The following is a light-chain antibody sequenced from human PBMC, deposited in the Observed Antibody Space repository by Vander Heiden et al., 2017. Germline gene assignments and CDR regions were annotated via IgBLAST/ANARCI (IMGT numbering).Light chain of an antibody. Sequence: DIVMTQSPLSLPVTSGEPASIPCRSSQSLLHSNGYNYLDWYLQKPGQSPQLLIYLGSNRASGVPDRFSGSGSGTDFTLKISRVEAEDVGVYYCMQALQSRTFGQGTKLGIK. CDR3: MQALQSRT. J-gene: IGKJ2*01. CDR2: LGS. V-gene: IGKV2-28*01. CDR1: QSLLHSNGYNY.